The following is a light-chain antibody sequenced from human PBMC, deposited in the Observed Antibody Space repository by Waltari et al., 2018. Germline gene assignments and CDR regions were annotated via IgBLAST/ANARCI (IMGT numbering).Light chain of an antibody. CDR1: SRAIGTYNL. Sequence: QSALTQTDTVSVSPGQSITISCLATSRAIGTYNLVSWYQLQPGKATTLIVYDVNKRPSGVSIRFYGSKSGNTASLTISGLQAADEADYYCCSYAGSAISVFGGGTKVTVL. CDR2: DVN. CDR3: CSYAGSAISV. V-gene: IGLV2-23*02. J-gene: IGLJ3*02.